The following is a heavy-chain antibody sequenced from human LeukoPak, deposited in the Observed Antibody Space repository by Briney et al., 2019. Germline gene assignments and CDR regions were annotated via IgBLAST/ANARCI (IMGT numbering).Heavy chain of an antibody. Sequence: GGSLRLSCAASGFTFSSHGMHWVRQAPGKGLEWVALIWYDASNKYYADSVRGRFTISRDNFKNTLYLRMNSLRAEDTAVYYCSRLSGSYLDYWGQGTVVTVSS. V-gene: IGHV3-33*01. D-gene: IGHD1-26*01. CDR2: IWYDASNK. J-gene: IGHJ4*02. CDR3: SRLSGSYLDY. CDR1: GFTFSSHG.